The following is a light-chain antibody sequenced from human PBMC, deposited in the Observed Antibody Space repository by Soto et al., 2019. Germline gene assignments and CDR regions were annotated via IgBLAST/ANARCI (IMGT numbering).Light chain of an antibody. J-gene: IGKJ3*01. V-gene: IGKV3-20*01. CDR2: GAS. CDR3: QHYGSALFT. CDR1: QSFSSSY. Sequence: EIVLTQSPGTLSLSPGERATLSCRASQSFSSSYLAWYQQKPGQAPRILIYGASSRATGIPDRFSGSGPGTDFTRTISSLEPEDFAVYYCQHYGSALFTFGPGTKVDVK.